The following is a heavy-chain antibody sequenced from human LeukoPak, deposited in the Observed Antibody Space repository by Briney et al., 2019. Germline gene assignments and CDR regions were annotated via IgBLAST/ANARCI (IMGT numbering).Heavy chain of an antibody. CDR2: INPNSGGT. Sequence: ASVKVSCKASGYTFTGYYMHWVRQAPGQGLEWMGWINPNSGGTNYAQKFQGRVTMTRDTSISTAYMELSRLRSEDMAVYYCARGGVGATTRFDYWGQGTLVTVSS. J-gene: IGHJ4*02. CDR1: GYTFTGYY. CDR3: ARGGVGATTRFDY. D-gene: IGHD1-26*01. V-gene: IGHV1-2*02.